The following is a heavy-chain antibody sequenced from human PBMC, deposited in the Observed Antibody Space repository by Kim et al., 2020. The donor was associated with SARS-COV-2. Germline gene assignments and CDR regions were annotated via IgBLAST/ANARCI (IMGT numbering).Heavy chain of an antibody. V-gene: IGHV4-34*01. CDR3: ARTFIAAAGTLPFDY. J-gene: IGHJ4*02. D-gene: IGHD6-13*01. Sequence: SETLSLTCAVYGGSFSGYYWSWIRQPPGKGLEWIGEINHSGSTNYNPSLKSRVTISVDTSKNQFSLKLSSVTAADTAVYYCARTFIAAAGTLPFDYWCQGTLVTVSS. CDR1: GGSFSGYY. CDR2: INHSGST.